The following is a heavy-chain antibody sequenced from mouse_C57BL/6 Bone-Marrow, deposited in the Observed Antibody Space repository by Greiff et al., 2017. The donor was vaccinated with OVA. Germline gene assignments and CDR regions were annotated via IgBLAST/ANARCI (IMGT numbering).Heavy chain of an antibody. D-gene: IGHD3-2*02. CDR1: GYTFTSYW. CDR2: IYPGSGST. V-gene: IGHV1-55*01. Sequence: QVQLQQPGAELVKPGASVKMSCKASGYTFTSYWITWVKQRPGQGLEWIGDIYPGSGSTNYNEKFKGKATLTVDTSSSTAYMQLSSLTSEDSAVYYCARSPDSSGYWFAYWGQGTLVTVSA. CDR3: ARSPDSSGYWFAY. J-gene: IGHJ3*01.